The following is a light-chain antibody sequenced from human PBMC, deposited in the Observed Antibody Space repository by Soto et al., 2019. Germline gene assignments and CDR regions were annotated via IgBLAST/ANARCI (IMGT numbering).Light chain of an antibody. CDR1: SSDVGSYIY. V-gene: IGLV2-14*01. CDR2: DVS. CDR3: VSYTTFSSYV. Sequence: QSVLTQPASVSGSPGQSITISCTGTSSDVGSYIYVSWYQHHPGKAPKLMIYDVSNRPSGVSNRFSGSKSGNTASLTISGLQAEDEAEYYCVSYTTFSSYVFGTGT. J-gene: IGLJ1*01.